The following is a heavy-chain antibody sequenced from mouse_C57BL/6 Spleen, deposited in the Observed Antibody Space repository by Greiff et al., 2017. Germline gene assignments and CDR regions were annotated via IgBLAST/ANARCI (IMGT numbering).Heavy chain of an antibody. CDR3: ARGNDYGRFAY. V-gene: IGHV1-85*01. J-gene: IGHJ3*01. Sequence: VKLQESGPELVKPGASVKLSCKASGYTFTSYDINWVKQRPGQGLEWSGWIYPRDGSTKYNEKFKGKATLTVDTSSSTAYMELHSLTSEDSAVYICARGNDYGRFAYWGQGTLVTVSA. CDR1: GYTFTSYD. CDR2: IYPRDGST. D-gene: IGHD2-4*01.